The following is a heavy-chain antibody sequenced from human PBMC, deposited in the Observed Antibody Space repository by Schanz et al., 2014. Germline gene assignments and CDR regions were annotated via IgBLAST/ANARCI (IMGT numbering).Heavy chain of an antibody. CDR3: AKDPSHGDYDYYFDY. J-gene: IGHJ4*02. CDR1: GFTFSSYA. CDR2: ISGSGGST. V-gene: IGHV3-23*01. Sequence: EGQLLESGGGLIQPGGSLRLSCAASGFTFSSYAMNWVRQAPGKGLEWVSAISGSGGSTYYADSVKGRFTISRDNSKNTLYLQMNSLRAEDTAVYYCAKDPSHGDYDYYFDYWGQGTLVTVSS. D-gene: IGHD3-22*01.